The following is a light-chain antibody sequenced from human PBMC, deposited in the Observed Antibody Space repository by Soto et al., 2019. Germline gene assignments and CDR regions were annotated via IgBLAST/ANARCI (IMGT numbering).Light chain of an antibody. CDR1: QSVDSN. CDR3: QQYNNWWT. CDR2: GAS. Sequence: EIVLTQSPGTLSLSPGERATLSCRASQSVDSNLAWYQQKPGQAPRLLIYGASTRATGISARLSGSGSGTEFTLTISSLQSEDFGVYYCQQYNNWWTFGQGTKVDIK. J-gene: IGKJ1*01. V-gene: IGKV3-15*01.